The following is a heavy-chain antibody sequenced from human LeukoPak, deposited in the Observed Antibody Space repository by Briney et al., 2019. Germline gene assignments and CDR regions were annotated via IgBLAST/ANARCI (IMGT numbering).Heavy chain of an antibody. CDR2: IYTSGST. J-gene: IGHJ5*02. V-gene: IGHV4-4*07. D-gene: IGHD3-3*01. Sequence: SETLSLTCTVSGGSISSYYWSWIRQPAGKGLEWIGRIYTSGSTNYNPSLKSRVTMSVDTSKNQFSLKLGSVTAADTAVYYCARGVTYYDFWSGRTDPHNWFDPWGQGTLVTVSS. CDR3: ARGVTYYDFWSGRTDPHNWFDP. CDR1: GGSISSYY.